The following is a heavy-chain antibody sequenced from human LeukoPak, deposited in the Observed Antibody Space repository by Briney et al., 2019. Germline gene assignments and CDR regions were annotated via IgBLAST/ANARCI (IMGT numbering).Heavy chain of an antibody. CDR2: TDTSGRYV. CDR1: GFTFSNYG. D-gene: IGHD3-10*01. J-gene: IGHJ3*02. Sequence: KPGRSLRLSCAASGFTFSNYGMNWVRQAPGKGLEWVSFTDTSGRYVYYGDSVKGRLTISRDNAKNLLFLQMNGLRAEDTALYYCARGRSITLLRGVAMSDGFDIWGQGAMVAVSS. CDR3: ARGRSITLLRGVAMSDGFDI. V-gene: IGHV3-21*06.